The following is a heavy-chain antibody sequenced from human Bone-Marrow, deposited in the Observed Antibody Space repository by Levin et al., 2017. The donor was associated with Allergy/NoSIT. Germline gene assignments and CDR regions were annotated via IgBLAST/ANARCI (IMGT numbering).Heavy chain of an antibody. Sequence: GESLKISCAASGITFSSYAMSWVRQPPGKGLEWVSAISGSVGSASYADSVKGRFTISRDNSKNALYLQMNSLRAEDTAVYYCAKDFYHNGPGYLDLCGRGTLVTVSS. D-gene: IGHD2/OR15-2a*01. CDR3: AKDFYHNGPGYLDL. V-gene: IGHV3-23*01. J-gene: IGHJ2*01. CDR1: GITFSSYA. CDR2: ISGSVGSA.